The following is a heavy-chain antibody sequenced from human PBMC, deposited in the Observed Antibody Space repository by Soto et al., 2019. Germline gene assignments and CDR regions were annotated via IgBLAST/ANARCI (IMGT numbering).Heavy chain of an antibody. CDR2: IYNSGST. D-gene: IGHD3-10*01. Sequence: QVQLQESGPGLVKPSQTLSLTCTVSGGSINSGGYYWSWIRQHPGKGLEWIGYIYNSGSTYYNPSLKSRVTISVDTAKIQFSPKLSSVTAADTAVYCCARGITMVRGVIHTPYFDYWGQGTLVTVSS. CDR1: GGSINSGGYY. V-gene: IGHV4-31*03. CDR3: ARGITMVRGVIHTPYFDY. J-gene: IGHJ4*02.